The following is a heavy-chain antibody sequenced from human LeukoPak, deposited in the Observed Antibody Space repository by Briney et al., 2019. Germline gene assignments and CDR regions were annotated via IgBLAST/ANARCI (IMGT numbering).Heavy chain of an antibody. Sequence: KPSETLSLTCAVSGYSISSGNSWGWIRQPPGKGLEWIGNIYHSGSTSYNPSLKSRATISVDTSKNQFSLKVSSVSAADTAVYYCARVDYSDSSTYPGNWYFDLWGRGTLVTVSS. CDR3: ARVDYSDSSTYPGNWYFDL. V-gene: IGHV4-38-2*01. D-gene: IGHD3-22*01. J-gene: IGHJ2*01. CDR2: IYHSGST. CDR1: GYSISSGNS.